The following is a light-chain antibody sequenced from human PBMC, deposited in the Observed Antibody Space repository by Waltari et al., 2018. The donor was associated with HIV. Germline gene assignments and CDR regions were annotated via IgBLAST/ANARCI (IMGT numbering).Light chain of an antibody. V-gene: IGKV1-16*02. Sequence: DIQMTQSPSSLSASIGDTVTITCRASQDISNYLAWFQQKPGEAPKSLIFAASNLQGGVPSKFSGSRSGTDFTLTISSLQPEDFATYYCQQYNDYPLTFGGGTKVEI. CDR2: AAS. CDR3: QQYNDYPLT. J-gene: IGKJ4*01. CDR1: QDISNY.